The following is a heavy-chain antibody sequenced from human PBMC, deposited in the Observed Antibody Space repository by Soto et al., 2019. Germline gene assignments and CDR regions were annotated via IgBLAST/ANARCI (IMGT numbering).Heavy chain of an antibody. J-gene: IGHJ4*02. D-gene: IGHD1-26*01. V-gene: IGHV1-46*01. CDR2: INPDGDVT. CDR1: GHTFTWNY. Sequence: ASVKVSCKASGHTFTWNYMHWVRQARGQGLEWMGIINPDGDVTTYAHKFRGRVTLTREMPTSTSYMELRSLTSEGPPVYYCASNFSRGSFQYFDAWGQGTLVTVSS. CDR3: ASNFSRGSFQYFDA.